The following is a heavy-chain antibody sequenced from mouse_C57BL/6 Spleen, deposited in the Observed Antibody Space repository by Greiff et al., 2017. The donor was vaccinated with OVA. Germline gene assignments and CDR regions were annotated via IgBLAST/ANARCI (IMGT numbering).Heavy chain of an antibody. CDR1: GYTFTDYY. D-gene: IGHD1-1*01. J-gene: IGHJ2*01. CDR3: ARATVVPYFDY. Sequence: VQLQQSGPVLVKPGASVKMSCKASGYTFTDYYMNWVKQSHGKSLEWIGVINPYNGGTSYNQKFKGKATLTVDKSSSTAYMELNSLTSEDSAVDYCARATVVPYFDYWGQGTTLTVSS. CDR2: INPYNGGT. V-gene: IGHV1-19*01.